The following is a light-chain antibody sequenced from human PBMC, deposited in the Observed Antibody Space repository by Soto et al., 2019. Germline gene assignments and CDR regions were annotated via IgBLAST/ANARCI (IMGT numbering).Light chain of an antibody. CDR3: QQYYSYPRT. J-gene: IGKJ1*01. CDR2: AAS. V-gene: IGKV1-8*01. Sequence: AIRMTQSPSSLPASTGDRVTITCRASQGISSYLAWYQQKPGKDPKLLIYAASTLQSGVPSRFSGSGSGTDFTLTISCLQSEDFATYYCQQYYSYPRTFGQGTKVDIK. CDR1: QGISSY.